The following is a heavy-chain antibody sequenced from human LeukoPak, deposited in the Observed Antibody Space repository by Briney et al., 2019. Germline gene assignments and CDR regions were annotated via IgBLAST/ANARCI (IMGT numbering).Heavy chain of an antibody. J-gene: IGHJ4*02. V-gene: IGHV4-61*02. D-gene: IGHD6-19*01. Sequence: SETLSLTCTVSGGSIFSGSYYWSWIRQPAGKGLEWIGRIYTSGSTNYNPSLKSRVTLSIDTSENQFSPRLASVTAADTALYYCARVKPGIPVADSWGQGTLVTVSS. CDR1: GGSIFSGSYY. CDR2: IYTSGST. CDR3: ARVKPGIPVADS.